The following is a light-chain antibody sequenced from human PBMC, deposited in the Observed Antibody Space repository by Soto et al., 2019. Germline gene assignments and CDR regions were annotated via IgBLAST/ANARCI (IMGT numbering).Light chain of an antibody. V-gene: IGLV2-14*01. Sequence: QSVLTQPASVSGSPGQSITISCPGTSRDVGGYDYVSWYQQHPGKAPKLMASEVSNRPSGVSDRFSGSESGNTASLTISGLQAEDEADYYCSSYTSSTTQVFGTGTKVTVL. CDR3: SSYTSSTTQV. CDR1: SRDVGGYDY. J-gene: IGLJ1*01. CDR2: EVS.